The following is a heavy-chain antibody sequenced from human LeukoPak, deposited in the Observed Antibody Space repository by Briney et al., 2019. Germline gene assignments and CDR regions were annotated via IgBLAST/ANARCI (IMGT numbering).Heavy chain of an antibody. J-gene: IGHJ6*02. CDR1: GYTFTSYG. CDR2: ISAYNGNT. CDR3: ARDDAAANYYYYYGMDV. Sequence: ASVKVSCKASGYTFTSYGISWVRQAPGQGLEWMGWISAYNGNTNYAQKLQGRVTMTTDTSTSTAYMELRSLRSDDTAVYYCARDDAAANYYYYYGMDVWGQGTTVTVSS. V-gene: IGHV1-18*01. D-gene: IGHD2-2*01.